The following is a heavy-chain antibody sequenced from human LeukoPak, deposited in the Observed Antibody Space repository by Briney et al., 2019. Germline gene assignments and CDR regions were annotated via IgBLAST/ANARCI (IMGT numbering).Heavy chain of an antibody. J-gene: IGHJ4*02. V-gene: IGHV3-30*04. CDR3: AKDHAGSGRAFEY. CDR2: MSSDGIKS. D-gene: IGHD3-10*01. Sequence: GTSLRLSCATSGFTFRMSGVHWVRQAPGKGLEWVALMSSDGIKSYYADSVKGRFTVSRDTSKDIVYLQMKSLSADDTGIYYCAKDHAGSGRAFEYWGQGTLLTVSS. CDR1: GFTFRMSG.